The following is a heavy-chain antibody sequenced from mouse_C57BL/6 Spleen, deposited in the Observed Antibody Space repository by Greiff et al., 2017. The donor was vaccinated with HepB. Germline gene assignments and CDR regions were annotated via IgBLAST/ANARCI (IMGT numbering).Heavy chain of an antibody. CDR3: AKRVVATKGGYAMDY. D-gene: IGHD1-1*01. J-gene: IGHJ4*01. Sequence: EVHLVESGGGLVKPGGSLKLSCAASGFTFSDYGMHWVRQAPEKGLEWVAYISSGSSTIYYADTVKGRFTISRDNAKNTLFLQMTSLRSEDTAMYYCAKRVVATKGGYAMDYWGQGTSVTVSS. CDR2: ISSGSSTI. CDR1: GFTFSDYG. V-gene: IGHV5-17*01.